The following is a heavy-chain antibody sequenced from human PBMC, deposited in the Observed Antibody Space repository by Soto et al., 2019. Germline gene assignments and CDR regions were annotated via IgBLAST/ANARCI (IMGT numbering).Heavy chain of an antibody. D-gene: IGHD3-10*01. CDR1: GFTFSSYA. CDR2: ISGNGGST. CDR3: AKGQHSRGVTNIYYYYYGMDV. Sequence: GGSLRLSCAASGFTFSSYAMSWVRQAPGKGLEWVSAISGNGGSTYYADSVKGRFTISRDNSKNTLYLQMNSLRAEDTAVYYSAKGQHSRGVTNIYYYYYGMDVWGQGTTVTVSS. J-gene: IGHJ6*02. V-gene: IGHV3-23*01.